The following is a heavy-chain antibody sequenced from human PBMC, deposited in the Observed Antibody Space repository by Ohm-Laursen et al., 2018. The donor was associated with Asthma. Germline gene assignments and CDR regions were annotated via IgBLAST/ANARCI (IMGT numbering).Heavy chain of an antibody. CDR2: IYYSGST. J-gene: IGHJ6*02. Sequence: GTLSLTWAVYGGSFSGYYWSWIRQPPGKGLEWIGSIYYSGSTYYNLSLKSRVTISVDTSKNQFALKLSSVTAADTAVYYCARARGNYYYYGMDVWAQGTTVTVSS. V-gene: IGHV4-34*01. CDR1: GGSFSGYY. CDR3: ARARGNYYYYGMDV.